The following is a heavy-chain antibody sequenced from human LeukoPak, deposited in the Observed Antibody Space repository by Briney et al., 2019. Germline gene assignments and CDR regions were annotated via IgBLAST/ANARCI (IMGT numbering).Heavy chain of an antibody. V-gene: IGHV4-59*01. Sequence: PSETLSLTCTVSGGSISSYYWSWIRQPPGKGLEWIGYIYYSGSTNYNPSLKSRVTTSVDTSKNQFSLKLSSVTAADTAVYYCAGDGYKTNWYFDLWGRGTLVTVSS. J-gene: IGHJ2*01. CDR2: IYYSGST. CDR1: GGSISSYY. D-gene: IGHD5-24*01. CDR3: AGDGYKTNWYFDL.